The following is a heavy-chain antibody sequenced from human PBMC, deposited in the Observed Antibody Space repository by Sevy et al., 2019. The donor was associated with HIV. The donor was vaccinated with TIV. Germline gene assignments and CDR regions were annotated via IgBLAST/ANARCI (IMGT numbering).Heavy chain of an antibody. CDR1: GFTFSSYS. D-gene: IGHD3-10*01. CDR3: ARVSGKRARGYYFDY. J-gene: IGHJ4*02. Sequence: GGSLRLSCAASGFTFSSYSMNWVRQAPGKGLEWVSSISSSSSYIYYADSVKGRFTISRDNAKNSLYLQMNSLRAEDTAVYYCARVSGKRARGYYFDYWGQGTLVTVSS. V-gene: IGHV3-21*01. CDR2: ISSSSSYI.